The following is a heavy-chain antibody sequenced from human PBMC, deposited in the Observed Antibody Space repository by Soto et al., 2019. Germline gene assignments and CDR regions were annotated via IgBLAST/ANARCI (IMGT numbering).Heavy chain of an antibody. Sequence: QVQLVQSGDEVKKPGASVKVSCQASGYSFSDNGISWVRQAPGQGFEWMGWINGDNGNTNYAQKLQGRVTMTTDTSTSTAYMELGSLRSDDTAVYYCARDLGYGDYGTDFWGQGTLVTVSS. V-gene: IGHV1-18*04. CDR2: INGDNGNT. CDR3: ARDLGYGDYGTDF. D-gene: IGHD4-17*01. J-gene: IGHJ4*02. CDR1: GYSFSDNG.